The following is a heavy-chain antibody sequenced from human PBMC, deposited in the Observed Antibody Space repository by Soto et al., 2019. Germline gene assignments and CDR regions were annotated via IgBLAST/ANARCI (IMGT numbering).Heavy chain of an antibody. CDR1: GFTLRSYG. CDR3: ARGDRPDFDY. D-gene: IGHD6-6*01. CDR2: IWDDASTE. J-gene: IGHJ4*02. Sequence: XGSLSPSFAAAGFTLRSYGMHWVRQAPGKGLEWVAVIWDDASTEFYADSAKGRFTISRDNSKNTLYLQMNSLRSEDTAVYFCARGDRPDFDYWGQGTLVTVSS. V-gene: IGHV3-33*01.